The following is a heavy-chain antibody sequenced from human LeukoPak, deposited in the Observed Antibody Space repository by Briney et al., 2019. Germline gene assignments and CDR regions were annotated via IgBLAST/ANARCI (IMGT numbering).Heavy chain of an antibody. Sequence: GASVKVSCEASGYTFTGYYMHGVRQAPGQGVGWVGWIYPTSGGTNYAQKFQGRFTMHRDTPISTAPLELSRLRSDATAVYCCARDRPYYSGSGRYYIPHSSVAGYYYGMDVWGQGTTVTVSS. CDR1: GYTFTGYY. CDR2: IYPTSGGT. V-gene: IGHV1-2*02. J-gene: IGHJ6*02. D-gene: IGHD3-10*01. CDR3: ARDRPYYSGSGRYYIPHSSVAGYYYGMDV.